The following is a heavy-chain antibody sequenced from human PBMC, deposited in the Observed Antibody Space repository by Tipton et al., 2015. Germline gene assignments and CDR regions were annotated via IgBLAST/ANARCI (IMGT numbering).Heavy chain of an antibody. CDR3: ARDLEHGMDV. Sequence: TLSLTCTVSSGSISRSYWSWIRQPPGKGLEWIGYIQYSGSTNYNPSLKSRVTISVDTSKNQFSLTLNSVAAADTAVYYCARDLEHGMDVWGQGTTVTVSS. CDR2: IQYSGST. V-gene: IGHV4-59*01. CDR1: SGSISRSY. D-gene: IGHD5-24*01. J-gene: IGHJ6*02.